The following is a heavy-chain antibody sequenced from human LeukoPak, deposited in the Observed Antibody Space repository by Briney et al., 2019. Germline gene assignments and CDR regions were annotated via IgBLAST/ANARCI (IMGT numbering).Heavy chain of an antibody. J-gene: IGHJ4*02. V-gene: IGHV4-34*01. CDR3: ARRDIVVAGEGFDY. CDR1: GGSFSGYY. D-gene: IGHD2-15*01. CDR2: INHSGST. Sequence: SETLSLTCAVYGGSFSGYYWSWIRQPPGKGLEWIGEINHSGSTNYNPSLKSRVTISVDTSKNQFSLKLSSVTAADTAVYYCARRDIVVAGEGFDYWGQGTLVTVSS.